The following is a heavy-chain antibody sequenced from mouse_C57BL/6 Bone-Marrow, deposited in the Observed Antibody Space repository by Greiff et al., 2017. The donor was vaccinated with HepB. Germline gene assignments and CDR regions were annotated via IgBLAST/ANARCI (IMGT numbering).Heavy chain of an antibody. CDR1: GYTFTSYG. V-gene: IGHV1-81*01. CDR2: IYPRSGNT. J-gene: IGHJ1*03. CDR3: AKGGYYGSSYWYFDV. Sequence: LVESGAELARPGASVKLSCKASGYTFTSYGISWVKQRTGQGLEWIGEIYPRSGNTYYNEKFKGKATLTADKSSSTAYMELRSLTSEDSAVYFCAKGGYYGSSYWYFDVWGTGTTVTVSS. D-gene: IGHD1-1*01.